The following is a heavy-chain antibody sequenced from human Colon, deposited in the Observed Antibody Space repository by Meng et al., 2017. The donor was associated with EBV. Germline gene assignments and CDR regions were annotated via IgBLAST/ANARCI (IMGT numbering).Heavy chain of an antibody. J-gene: IGHJ5*02. CDR3: AHKNWNDMHNWFDP. Sequence: QIPLKEAGPMLGKPTQTLTLTCTVSGISLSTTGVGVGWVRQPPGKALEWLALIYWDDDKHYSPSLKSRLTITQDTSKNQVVLTMTNMDPVDTATYYCAHKNWNDMHNWFDPWGQGTLVTVSS. CDR2: IYWDDDK. V-gene: IGHV2-5*02. D-gene: IGHD1-1*01. CDR1: GISLSTTGVG.